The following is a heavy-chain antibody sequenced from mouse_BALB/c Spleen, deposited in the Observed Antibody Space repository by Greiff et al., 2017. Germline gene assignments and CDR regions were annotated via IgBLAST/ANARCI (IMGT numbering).Heavy chain of an antibody. D-gene: IGHD4-1*01. CDR2: IDPENGDT. Sequence: VHVKQSGAELVRSGASVKLSCTASGFNIKDYYMHWVKQRPEQGLEWIGWIDPENGDTEYAPKFQGKATMTADTSSNTAYLQLSSLTSEDTAVYYCNALTEKGYFDYWGQGTTLTVSS. V-gene: IGHV14-4*02. J-gene: IGHJ2*01. CDR3: NALTEKGYFDY. CDR1: GFNIKDYY.